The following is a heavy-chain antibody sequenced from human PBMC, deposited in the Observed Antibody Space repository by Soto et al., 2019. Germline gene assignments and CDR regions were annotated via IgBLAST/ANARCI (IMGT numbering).Heavy chain of an antibody. CDR2: IIPIFGTA. CDR3: ARGGGGYSSSWSYYYYGMDV. J-gene: IGHJ6*02. CDR1: GGTFSSYA. Sequence: ASVKVSCKASGGTFSSYAISWVRQAPGQGLEWMGGIIPIFGTANYAQKFQGRVTITADESTSTAYMELSSLRSEDTAVYYCARGGGGYSSSWSYYYYGMDVWGQGTTVTVSS. D-gene: IGHD6-13*01. V-gene: IGHV1-69*13.